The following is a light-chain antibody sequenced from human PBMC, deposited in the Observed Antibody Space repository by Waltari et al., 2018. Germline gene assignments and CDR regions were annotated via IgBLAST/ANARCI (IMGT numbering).Light chain of an antibody. J-gene: IGKJ1*01. CDR3: QQYYSTPT. CDR1: QSVLYSSNNRNY. CDR2: WAS. Sequence: DIVMTQSPDSLAVSLGERATINCKSSQSVLYSSNNRNYLTWYQQKPGQPPKWLIYWASTRESGVPDRFSGSGSGTDFTLTISSLQAEDVAVYYCQQYYSTPTFGQGTKVEIK. V-gene: IGKV4-1*01.